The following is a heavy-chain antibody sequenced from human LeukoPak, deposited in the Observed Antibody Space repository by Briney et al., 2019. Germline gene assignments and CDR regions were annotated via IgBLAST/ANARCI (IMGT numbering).Heavy chain of an antibody. CDR3: ARDLLWFGEPFDP. CDR2: IYTSGST. CDR1: GGSFSGYY. J-gene: IGHJ5*02. Sequence: SETLSLTCAVYGGSFSGYYRSWIRQPAGKGLEWIGRIYTSGSTNYNPSLKSRVTMSVDTSKNQFSLKLSSVTAADTAVYYCARDLLWFGEPFDPWGQGTLVTVSS. V-gene: IGHV4-4*07. D-gene: IGHD3-10*01.